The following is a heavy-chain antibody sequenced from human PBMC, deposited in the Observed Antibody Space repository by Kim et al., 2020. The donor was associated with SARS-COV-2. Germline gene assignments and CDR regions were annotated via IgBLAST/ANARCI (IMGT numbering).Heavy chain of an antibody. V-gene: IGHV4-4*02. Sequence: YNPALKGGVPISVDKSKNQFSLKLGAVTAADTAVYYCARAVAGTLSWFDPWGQGTLVTVSS. D-gene: IGHD6-19*01. CDR3: ARAVAGTLSWFDP. J-gene: IGHJ5*02.